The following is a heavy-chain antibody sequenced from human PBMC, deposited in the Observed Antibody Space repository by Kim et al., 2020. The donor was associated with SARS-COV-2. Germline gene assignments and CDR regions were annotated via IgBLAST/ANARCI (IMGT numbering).Heavy chain of an antibody. Sequence: SVKVSCKASGGTFSSYAISWVRQAPGQGLEWMGRIIPILGIANYAQKFQGRVTITADKSTSTAYMELSSLRSEDTAVYYCARGVSSSWYGHRTLDYWGQGTLVTVSS. CDR3: ARGVSSSWYGHRTLDY. CDR2: IIPILGIA. V-gene: IGHV1-69*04. D-gene: IGHD6-13*01. CDR1: GGTFSSYA. J-gene: IGHJ4*02.